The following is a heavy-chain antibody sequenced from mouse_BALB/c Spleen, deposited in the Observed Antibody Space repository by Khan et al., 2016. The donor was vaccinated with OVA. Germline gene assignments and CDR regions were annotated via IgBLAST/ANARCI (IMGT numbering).Heavy chain of an antibody. CDR1: GYTFTSYW. J-gene: IGHJ4*01. CDR2: IAPGSGST. V-gene: IGHV1S41*01. D-gene: IGHD2-1*01. CDR3: ARENYYGNSSYAMDY. Sequence: DLVKPGASVKLSCKASGYTFTSYWINWIKQRPGQGLECIGRIAPGSGSTYYNEIFKGKATLTVDTSSSTAYIQLSSLSSEDSAVYFCARENYYGNSSYAMDYWGQGTSVTVSS.